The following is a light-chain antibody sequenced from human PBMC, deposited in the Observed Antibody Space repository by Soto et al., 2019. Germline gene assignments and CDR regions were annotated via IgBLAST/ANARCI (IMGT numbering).Light chain of an antibody. J-gene: IGKJ5*01. CDR3: QQTSTFPT. V-gene: IGKV1-13*02. CDR2: AAS. Sequence: AIQLTKSPSSLSASVGDRVTITCRASQGVSSALAWYQQKPGKAPNLLIYAASSLQSGVPSRFSGSGSGTDFTLTISSLQPEDFATYYCQQTSTFPTFGQGTRLEIK. CDR1: QGVSSA.